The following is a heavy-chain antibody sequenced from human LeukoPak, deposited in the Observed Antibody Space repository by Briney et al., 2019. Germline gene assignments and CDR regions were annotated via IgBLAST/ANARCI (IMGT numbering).Heavy chain of an antibody. CDR1: GGSISSSSYY. D-gene: IGHD6-6*01. V-gene: IGHV4-39*07. CDR2: IYYSGST. Sequence: PSETLSLTCTVSGGSISSSSYYWGWIRQPPGKGLEWIGSIYYSGSTYYNPSLKSRVTISVDKSKNQFSLKLSSVTAADTAVYYCASLIAARDYWGQGTLVTVSS. J-gene: IGHJ4*02. CDR3: ASLIAARDY.